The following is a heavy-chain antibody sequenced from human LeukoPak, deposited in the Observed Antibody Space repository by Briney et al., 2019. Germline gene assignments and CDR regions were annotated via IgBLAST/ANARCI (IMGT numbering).Heavy chain of an antibody. CDR3: ARWERTVTTYSHYYYYYMDV. CDR1: GGSFSGYY. CDR2: INHSGST. V-gene: IGHV4-34*01. J-gene: IGHJ6*03. D-gene: IGHD4-17*01. Sequence: SETLSLTCAVYGGSFSGYYWSWIRHPPGKGLEWIGEINHSGSTNYNPSLKSRVTISVDTSKNQFSLKLSSVTAADTAVYYCARWERTVTTYSHYYYYYMDVWGKGTTVTVSS.